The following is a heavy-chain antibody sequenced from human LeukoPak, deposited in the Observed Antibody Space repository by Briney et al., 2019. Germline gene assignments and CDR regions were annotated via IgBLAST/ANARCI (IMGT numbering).Heavy chain of an antibody. CDR2: ISSTSSTI. CDR3: AKGALGYCSSTSCYIAEYFQH. Sequence: PGGSLRLSCAASGFTFSDFYMSWIRQAPGKGLEWVSYISSTSSTIYYADSVKGRFTISRDNAKNSLYLQMNSLRAEDTAVYYCAKGALGYCSSTSCYIAEYFQHWGQGTLVTVSS. D-gene: IGHD2-2*02. J-gene: IGHJ1*01. V-gene: IGHV3-11*04. CDR1: GFTFSDFY.